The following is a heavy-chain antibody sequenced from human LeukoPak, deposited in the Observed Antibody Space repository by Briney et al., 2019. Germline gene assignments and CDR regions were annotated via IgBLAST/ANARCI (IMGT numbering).Heavy chain of an antibody. J-gene: IGHJ5*02. V-gene: IGHV4-59*01. D-gene: IGHD2-2*01. CDR3: ARSLSYCSSTSCPPHWFDP. Sequence: PSETLSLTCTVSGGSISSYYWSWIRQPPGKGLEWIGYIYYSGSTSYNPSLKSRVTISVDTSKNQFSLKLSSVTAADTAVYYCARSLSYCSSTSCPPHWFDPWGQGTLVTVSS. CDR2: IYYSGST. CDR1: GGSISSYY.